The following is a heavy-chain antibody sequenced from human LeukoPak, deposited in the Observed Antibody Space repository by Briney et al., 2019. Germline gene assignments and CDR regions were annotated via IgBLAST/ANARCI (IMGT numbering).Heavy chain of an antibody. V-gene: IGHV3-33*08. CDR3: AREGYYYDSSGYYLT. D-gene: IGHD3-22*01. CDR2: IWYDGSNK. CDR1: GFTFSSYA. J-gene: IGHJ5*02. Sequence: AGGSLRLSCAASGFTFSSYAMHWVRQAPGKGLEWVAVIWYDGSNKYYADSVKGRFTISRDNSKNTLYLQMNSLRAEDTAVYYCAREGYYYDSSGYYLTWGQGTLVTVSS.